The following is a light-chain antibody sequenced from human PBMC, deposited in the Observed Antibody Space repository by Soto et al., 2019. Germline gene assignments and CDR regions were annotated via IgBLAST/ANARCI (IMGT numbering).Light chain of an antibody. Sequence: EIVLTQSPGTLSLSPGERATLSCRASQSVSSNYLVWYQQKPGQAPRLLIYGASSRATGIPDRFSGSGSGTDFTLTISRLEPEDFAVYYCQQYISSPLTFGQGTKVDIK. CDR3: QQYISSPLT. V-gene: IGKV3-20*01. J-gene: IGKJ1*01. CDR2: GAS. CDR1: QSVSSNY.